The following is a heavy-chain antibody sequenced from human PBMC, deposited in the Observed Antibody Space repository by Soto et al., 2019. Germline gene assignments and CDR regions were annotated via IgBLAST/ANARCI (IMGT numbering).Heavy chain of an antibody. Sequence: QVQLVQSGAEVKKPGASVTVSCKTSGYTFSNYGINWVRQAPGQGLEWMGWISGYNGNTNYAQTVQGRVTMTTETSTGTVYMELRSLKSDATAIYYCSRFIMVGGWFDPNYYHGMDVWGQGTTVTVSS. V-gene: IGHV1-18*01. CDR2: ISGYNGNT. D-gene: IGHD6-19*01. J-gene: IGHJ6*02. CDR1: GYTFSNYG. CDR3: SRFIMVGGWFDPNYYHGMDV.